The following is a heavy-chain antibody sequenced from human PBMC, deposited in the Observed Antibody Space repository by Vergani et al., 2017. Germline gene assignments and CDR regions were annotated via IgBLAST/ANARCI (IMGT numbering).Heavy chain of an antibody. D-gene: IGHD6-13*01. CDR2: ISGSGGST. CDR3: AKDGWRTYSSSWYGDYFDY. J-gene: IGHJ4*02. Sequence: QLVESGGGLVQPGRSLRLSCAASGFTFSSYAMSWVRQAPGKGLEWVSAISGSGGSTYYADSVKGRFTISRDNSKNTLYLQMNSLRAEDTAVYYCAKDGWRTYSSSWYGDYFDYWGQGTLVTVSA. V-gene: IGHV3-23*04. CDR1: GFTFSSYA.